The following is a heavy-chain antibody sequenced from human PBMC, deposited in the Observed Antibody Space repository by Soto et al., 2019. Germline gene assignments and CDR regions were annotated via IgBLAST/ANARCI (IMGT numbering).Heavy chain of an antibody. CDR3: ARYLGRGYGYFDC. CDR2: ISTSGDNI. V-gene: IGHV3-11*01. J-gene: IGHJ4*02. D-gene: IGHD5-12*01. CDR1: GFTFSDYF. Sequence: QVQLVESGGGLVQPGGSLRLSCAASGFTFSDYFMGWIRQAPGKGLEWISFISTSGDNIYYAGSVRGRFTISRDNAKNSLYLQMNSLSADDTGVYYCARYLGRGYGYFDCWGAGTLVTVSS.